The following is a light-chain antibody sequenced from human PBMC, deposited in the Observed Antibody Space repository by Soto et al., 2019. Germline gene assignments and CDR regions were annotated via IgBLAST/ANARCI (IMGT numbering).Light chain of an antibody. J-gene: IGLJ2*01. CDR2: SDY. CDR3: AVWDDSLNGVV. Sequence: QSVLTHSPSASSTPGQRVTISCSGSTSNIGRHSVSWYQHVPGTAPKLLIYSDYQRPSRVPDRFSGSKSGTSASLAISGLQSEDEADYYCAVWDDSLNGVVFGGGTKVTVL. V-gene: IGLV1-44*01. CDR1: TSNIGRHS.